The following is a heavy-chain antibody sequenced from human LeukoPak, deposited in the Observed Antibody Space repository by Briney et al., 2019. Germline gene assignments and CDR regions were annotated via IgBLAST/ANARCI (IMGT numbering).Heavy chain of an antibody. J-gene: IGHJ4*02. CDR1: GGSFSGYY. D-gene: IGHD6-13*01. CDR2: INHSGST. Sequence: SETLSLTCAVYGGSFSGYYWSWIRQPPGKGLEWIGEINHSGSTNYNPSLKSRVTISVDTSKNQFSLKLSSVTAADTAVYYCATAAAGPPSFDYWGQGTLVTVSS. CDR3: ATAAAGPPSFDY. V-gene: IGHV4-34*01.